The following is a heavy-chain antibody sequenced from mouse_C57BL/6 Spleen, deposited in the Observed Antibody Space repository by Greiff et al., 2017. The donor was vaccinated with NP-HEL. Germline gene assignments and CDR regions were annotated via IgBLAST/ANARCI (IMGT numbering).Heavy chain of an antibody. CDR1: GFTFSSYG. V-gene: IGHV5-6*02. CDR2: ISSGGSYT. J-gene: IGHJ2*01. CDR3: ARLPGDYFDY. Sequence: DVMLVESGGDLVKPGGSLKLSCAASGFTFSSYGMSWVRQTPDKRLEWVATISSGGSYTYYPDSVKGRFTISRDNAKNTLYLQMSSLKSEDTAMYYCARLPGDYFDYWGQSTTLTVSS.